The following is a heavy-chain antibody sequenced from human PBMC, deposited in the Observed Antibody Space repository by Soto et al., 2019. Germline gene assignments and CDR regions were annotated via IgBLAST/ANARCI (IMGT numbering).Heavy chain of an antibody. J-gene: IGHJ4*02. CDR1: GYRYISYW. D-gene: IGHD6-13*01. CDR2: IDPSDSYT. CDR3: ARHVDSSSWPPSDY. V-gene: IGHV5-10-1*01. Sequence: LNISCKGSGYRYISYWIRWLRQMPGKGLEWMGRIDPSDSYTNYSPSFQGHVTISADKSIITAYLQWSSLKASDTAMYYCARHVDSSSWPPSDYWGQGTLVTVSS.